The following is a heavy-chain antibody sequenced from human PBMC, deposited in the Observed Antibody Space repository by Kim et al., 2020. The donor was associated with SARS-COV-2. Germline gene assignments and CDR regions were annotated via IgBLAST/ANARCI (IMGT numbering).Heavy chain of an antibody. V-gene: IGHV3-9*01. D-gene: IGHD6-13*01. CDR3: AKDGAAAVYYYYGMDV. Sequence: GGSLRLSCAASGFTFDDYAMHWVRQAPGKGLEWVSGISWNSGSIGYADSVKGRFTISRDNAKNSLYLQMNSLRAEDTALYYCAKDGAAAVYYYYGMDVWGQGTTVTVSS. CDR1: GFTFDDYA. CDR2: ISWNSGSI. J-gene: IGHJ6*02.